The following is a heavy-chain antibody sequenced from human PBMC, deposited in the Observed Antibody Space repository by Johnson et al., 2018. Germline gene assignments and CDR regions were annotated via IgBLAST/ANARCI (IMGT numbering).Heavy chain of an antibody. V-gene: IGHV3-30*18. Sequence: QVQLVESGGGVVQPGRSLRLSCAGSGFTFSSYAMHWVRQAPGKGLEWVAVISYDGNKKYHADSVQGRFPISRDNSKNTLYPQMNSLRGEDTAVYYCAKDSDVWGQGTTVTVSS. CDR1: GFTFSSYA. J-gene: IGHJ6*02. CDR3: AKDSDV. CDR2: ISYDGNKK.